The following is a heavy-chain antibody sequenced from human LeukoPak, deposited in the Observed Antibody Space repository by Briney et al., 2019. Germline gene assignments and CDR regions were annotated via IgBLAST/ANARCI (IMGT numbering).Heavy chain of an antibody. D-gene: IGHD3-22*01. CDR1: GFTFSSYA. Sequence: GGSLRLSCAASGFTFSSYAMSWVRQAPGKGLEWVSAISGSGGSTYYADSVKGRFTISRDNSKNTLYLQMNSLRAEDTAVYYCAKSSYYDSSGYYREYYFDHWGQGTLVTVSS. J-gene: IGHJ4*02. CDR2: ISGSGGST. CDR3: AKSSYYDSSGYYREYYFDH. V-gene: IGHV3-23*01.